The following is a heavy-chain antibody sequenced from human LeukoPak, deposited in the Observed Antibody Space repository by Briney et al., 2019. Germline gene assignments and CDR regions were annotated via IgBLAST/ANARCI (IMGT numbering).Heavy chain of an antibody. CDR2: VHLSGRT. CDR1: GGSISTTNW. Sequence: SETLSLTCGVSGGSISTTNWWTWVRQPPGEGLEWIGEVHLSGRTHYNPSLESRVTMSVDMSENHISLRLTSVTAADTAVYYCAREGGPYRPLDYSGQGTLVTVSS. J-gene: IGHJ4*02. CDR3: AREGGPYRPLDY. V-gene: IGHV4-4*02.